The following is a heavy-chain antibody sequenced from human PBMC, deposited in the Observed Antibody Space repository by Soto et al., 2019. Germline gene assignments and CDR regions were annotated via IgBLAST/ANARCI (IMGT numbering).Heavy chain of an antibody. V-gene: IGHV1-18*01. D-gene: IGHD6-19*01. CDR2: ISAYNGNT. Sequence: QVQLVQSGAEVKKPGASVKVSCKASGYTFTSYGISWVRQAPGQSLEWMGWISAYNGNTNYAQKLQGRVTMTTDTSTSTAYMELRSLRYADTAVYYGARGWSVAVAGTFDYWGQGTLVTVSS. J-gene: IGHJ4*02. CDR1: GYTFTSYG. CDR3: ARGWSVAVAGTFDY.